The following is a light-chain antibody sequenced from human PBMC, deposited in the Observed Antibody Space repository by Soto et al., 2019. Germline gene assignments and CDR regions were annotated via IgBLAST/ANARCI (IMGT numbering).Light chain of an antibody. J-gene: IGLJ1*01. Sequence: LTQPPSASGSPGQSVTISCTGTSSDVCGYNYVSWYQQHPGKAPKLMIYEVSKRPSGVPDRFSGSKSGNTASLTVSGLQAEDEADYYCSSYAGSNINNYVFGTGTKVTVL. CDR2: EVS. CDR1: SSDVCGYNY. V-gene: IGLV2-8*01. CDR3: SSYAGSNINNYV.